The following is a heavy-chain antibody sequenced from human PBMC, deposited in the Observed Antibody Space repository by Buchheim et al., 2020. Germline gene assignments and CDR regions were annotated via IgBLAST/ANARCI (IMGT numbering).Heavy chain of an antibody. D-gene: IGHD3-22*01. CDR2: IKQDGSEK. J-gene: IGHJ4*02. CDR1: GFTFSSYW. CDR3: ARAYYDSSGYYGYYFDY. Sequence: EVQLVESGGGLVQPGGSLRLSCAASGFTFSSYWMSWVRQAPGKGLEWVANIKQDGSEKYYVDSVKGRLTISRDNAKNSLYLQMNSLRAEDTAVYYCARAYYDSSGYYGYYFDYWGQGTL. V-gene: IGHV3-7*03.